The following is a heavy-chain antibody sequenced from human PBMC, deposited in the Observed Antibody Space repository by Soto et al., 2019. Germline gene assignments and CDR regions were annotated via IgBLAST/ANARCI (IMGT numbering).Heavy chain of an antibody. J-gene: IGHJ4*02. V-gene: IGHV3-48*02. CDR2: ISSSGNNI. Sequence: DVQLVESGGGLVQPGGSLRLSCTASGFTFNTYSMNWVRQAPGKGLECVSYISSSGNNIYYADSVKGRFTISRDNAKNSLYLDLNSLGDDDTAVYYCTRADFSIKYWGRGTLVTVSS. CDR1: GFTFNTYS. CDR3: TRADFSIKY.